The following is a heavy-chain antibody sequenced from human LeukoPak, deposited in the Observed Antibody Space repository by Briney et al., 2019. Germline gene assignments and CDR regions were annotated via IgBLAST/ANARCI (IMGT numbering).Heavy chain of an antibody. Sequence: GASVTVSCQASGYTFTSYYMHWVRQAPGKGLEWMGMLNPSGGSTTYAQKFQGRVTMTRDTSTSTVYMALSSLRSEDSAVYYCAGPRSYSGDLYYYAMDVWGQGTTVTVSS. J-gene: IGHJ6*02. CDR2: LNPSGGST. CDR1: GYTFTSYY. CDR3: AGPRSYSGDLYYYAMDV. V-gene: IGHV1-46*03. D-gene: IGHD4-17*01.